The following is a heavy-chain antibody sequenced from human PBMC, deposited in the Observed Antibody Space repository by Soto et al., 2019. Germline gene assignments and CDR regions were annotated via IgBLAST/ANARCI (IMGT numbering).Heavy chain of an antibody. Sequence: ASVKVSCKASGYTFTSYDINWVRQATGQGLEWMGWMNPNSGNTGYAQKFQGRVTMTRNTSISTAYMELSSLRSEDTAVYYCARVVTGEPDPPYYYYGMDVWGQGTTVTVSS. D-gene: IGHD7-27*01. CDR2: MNPNSGNT. CDR1: GYTFTSYD. V-gene: IGHV1-8*01. J-gene: IGHJ6*02. CDR3: ARVVTGEPDPPYYYYGMDV.